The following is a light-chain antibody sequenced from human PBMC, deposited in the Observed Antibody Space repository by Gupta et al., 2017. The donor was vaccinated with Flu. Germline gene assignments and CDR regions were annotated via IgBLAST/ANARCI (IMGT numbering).Light chain of an antibody. Sequence: EVVMTQSPATLSVSPGERATLSCRASQSVSNDLAWYQQKPGQAPRLLLYGASTRATDVPARFSGSGSATDFTLTISSLQSEDFALYFCQQYNNWPPYTFGQGTNLEIK. CDR2: GAS. CDR3: QQYNNWPPYT. CDR1: QSVSND. J-gene: IGKJ2*01. V-gene: IGKV3-15*01.